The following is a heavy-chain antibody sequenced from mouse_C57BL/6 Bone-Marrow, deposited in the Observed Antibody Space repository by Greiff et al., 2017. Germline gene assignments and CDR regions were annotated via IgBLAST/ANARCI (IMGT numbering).Heavy chain of an antibody. V-gene: IGHV1-78*01. J-gene: IGHJ1*03. CDR1: GYTFTDHT. D-gene: IGHD2-3*01. CDR3: ARRWLPPLWYFDV. CDR2: IYPRDGST. Sequence: VMLVESDAELVKPGASVKISCKVSGYTFTDHTIHWMKQRPEQGLEWIGYIYPRDGSTKYNEKFKGKATLTADKSSSTAYMQLNSLTSEDSAVYFCARRWLPPLWYFDVWGTGTTVTVSS.